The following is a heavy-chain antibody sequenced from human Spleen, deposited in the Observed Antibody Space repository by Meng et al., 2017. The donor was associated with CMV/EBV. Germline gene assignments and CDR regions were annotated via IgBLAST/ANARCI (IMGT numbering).Heavy chain of an antibody. CDR3: VKGAGITVTGYFDH. V-gene: IGHV3-66*02. J-gene: IGHJ4*02. CDR1: GFTVSSNY. D-gene: IGHD6-19*01. CDR2: IYSGGSI. Sequence: GGSLRLSCAASGFTVSSNYMTWVRQAPGKGLEWVSVIYSGGSIYYADSVKGRFTISRDNSKNTLYLQMNTLRDDDTAVYYCVKGAGITVTGYFDHWGQGTLVTVSS.